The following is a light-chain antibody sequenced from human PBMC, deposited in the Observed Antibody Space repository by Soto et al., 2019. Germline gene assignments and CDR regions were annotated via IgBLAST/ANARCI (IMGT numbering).Light chain of an antibody. CDR2: GAS. V-gene: IGKV3-20*01. CDR3: QQHGTT. Sequence: ESVLTQCPSTLSWSPGERATLSCRASQSLSNSELAWYRQIPGQAPRPLIYGASTRATGIPDRFSGSGPGTDFTLPISRLEPEDSAVYYCQQHGTTFGQGTKVDIK. CDR1: QSLSNSE. J-gene: IGKJ1*01.